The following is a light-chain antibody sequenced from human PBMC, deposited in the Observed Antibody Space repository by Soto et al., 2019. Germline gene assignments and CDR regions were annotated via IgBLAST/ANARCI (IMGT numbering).Light chain of an antibody. CDR2: DAS. V-gene: IGKV3-11*01. J-gene: IGKJ4*01. Sequence: ETVLTQSPATLSLSPGERATLSCRASQSISTYLAWYQQKPGQAPRLLIYDASNRATGISARFSGSGSGTGFTLTISSLEPEDFAVYYCQQRSNWPLTFGGGTRVEIK. CDR3: QQRSNWPLT. CDR1: QSISTY.